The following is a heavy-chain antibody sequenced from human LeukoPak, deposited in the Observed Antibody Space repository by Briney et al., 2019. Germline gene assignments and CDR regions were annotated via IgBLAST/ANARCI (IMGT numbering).Heavy chain of an antibody. CDR2: VYSSGST. Sequence: PSETLSLTCTVSGGSIVKYYWSWIRQSPGKGREWIGYVYSSGSTTYNPSLGSRVSISVDTSKNQFSLKLTSVTAADTAVYFCARVSLGQEQWLARAPNTFDTWGQGTMVTVSS. V-gene: IGHV4-59*01. J-gene: IGHJ3*02. CDR1: GGSIVKYY. CDR3: ARVSLGQEQWLARAPNTFDT. D-gene: IGHD6-19*01.